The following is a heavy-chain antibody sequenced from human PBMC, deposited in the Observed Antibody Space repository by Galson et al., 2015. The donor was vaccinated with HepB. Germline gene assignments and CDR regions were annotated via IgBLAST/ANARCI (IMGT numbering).Heavy chain of an antibody. J-gene: IGHJ4*02. CDR2: INNRGDTI. V-gene: IGHV3-48*01. CDR1: GFTFNLFS. Sequence: SLRLSCAASGFTFNLFSMSWVRQAPGKGLEWVAYINNRGDTIYYADSVKGRFTISRDNAQESLYLHMNSLSAEDTAIYYCTRRSEFDFWGQGTLLIVSS. CDR3: TRRSEFDF.